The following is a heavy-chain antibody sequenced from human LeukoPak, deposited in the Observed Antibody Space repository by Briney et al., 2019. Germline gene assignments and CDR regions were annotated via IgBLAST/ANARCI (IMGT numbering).Heavy chain of an antibody. CDR3: TRMTTGHDY. V-gene: IGHV4-34*01. J-gene: IGHJ4*02. CDR2: INHSGYT. Sequence: PSETLSLTCAVSGVSFDDYYWSWVRQTPGKGLEWLGEINHSGYTNDSPSLKSRVTLSIDTSNKQFSLNLRSVTVAHAGIYYCTRMTTGHDYWGQGTLVTVSS. CDR1: GVSFDDYY. D-gene: IGHD4-17*01.